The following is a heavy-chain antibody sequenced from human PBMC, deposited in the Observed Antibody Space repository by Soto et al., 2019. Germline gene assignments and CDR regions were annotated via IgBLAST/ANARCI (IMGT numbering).Heavy chain of an antibody. CDR1: GFTFSSYG. CDR2: ISYDGNYK. J-gene: IGHJ4*02. V-gene: IGHV3-30*03. CDR3: XXXXXXXXXXTFDF. Sequence: QVQLVESGGGVVQPGRSLRLSCAASGFTFSSYGMXXXXXXXXXXXXWVEIISYDGNYKHHADSVKGRFTISRDNSKXXXXXXXXXXXXXXXXXXXXXXXXXXXXXXTFDFWGQGTLVTVSS.